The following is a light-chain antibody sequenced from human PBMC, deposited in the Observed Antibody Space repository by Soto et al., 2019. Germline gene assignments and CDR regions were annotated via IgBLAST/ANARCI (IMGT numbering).Light chain of an antibody. J-gene: IGKJ1*01. CDR1: QSVSSD. Sequence: EIVMTQSPATLSVSPGERSTLSCSASQSVSSDLAWYHQKPGQAPRLLIHGASTRATGIPARFSGSGSGTEFTLTINSLRSEDFAVYYCQQYNNWPRTFGQGTKVDIK. V-gene: IGKV3-15*01. CDR2: GAS. CDR3: QQYNNWPRT.